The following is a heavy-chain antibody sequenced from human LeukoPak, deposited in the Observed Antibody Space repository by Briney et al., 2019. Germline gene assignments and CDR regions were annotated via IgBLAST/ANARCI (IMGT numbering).Heavy chain of an antibody. D-gene: IGHD7-27*01. J-gene: IGHJ4*02. Sequence: SEKVSCKASGFTFTSSAVQWVRQARGQRLEWIGWIVVGSGNTNYAQKFQERVTITRDMSTSTAYMELSSLRSEDTAVYYCARGWGFREPFDYWGQGTLVTVSS. CDR2: IVVGSGNT. CDR1: GFTFTSSA. CDR3: ARGWGFREPFDY. V-gene: IGHV1-58*01.